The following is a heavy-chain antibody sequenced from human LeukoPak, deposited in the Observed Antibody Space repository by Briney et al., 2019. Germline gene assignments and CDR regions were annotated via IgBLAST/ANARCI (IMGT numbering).Heavy chain of an antibody. J-gene: IGHJ6*02. D-gene: IGHD3-10*01. V-gene: IGHV4-39*01. CDR3: ASSHLYGSGSSLRYYYYYGMDV. Sequence: SETLCLTCTVSGGSISSSSYYWGWIRQPPGMGLEWIGSIYYSGSTYYNPSLKRRITISVDTSKHQFSLKLRSVTAANTAVYYCASSHLYGSGSSLRYYYYYGMDVWGQGTTVTVSS. CDR2: IYYSGST. CDR1: GGSISSSSYY.